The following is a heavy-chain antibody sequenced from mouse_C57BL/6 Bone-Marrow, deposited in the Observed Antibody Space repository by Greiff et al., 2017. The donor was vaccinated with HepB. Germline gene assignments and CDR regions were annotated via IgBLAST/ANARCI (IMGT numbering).Heavy chain of an antibody. CDR3: ARRYYGSSYYAMDD. V-gene: IGHV4-1*01. J-gene: IGHJ4*01. Sequence: EVKLMESGGGLVQPGGSLKLSCAASGIDFSRYWMSWVRRAPGKGLEWIGEINPDSSTINYAPSLKDKFIISRDNAKNTLYLQMSKVRSEDTALYYCARRYYGSSYYAMDDWGQGTSVTVSS. CDR1: GIDFSRYW. D-gene: IGHD1-1*01. CDR2: INPDSSTI.